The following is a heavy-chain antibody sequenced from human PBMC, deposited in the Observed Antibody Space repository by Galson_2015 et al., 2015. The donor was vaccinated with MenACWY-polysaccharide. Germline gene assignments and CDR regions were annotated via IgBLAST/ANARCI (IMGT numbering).Heavy chain of an antibody. D-gene: IGHD3-10*01. Sequence: SLRLSCAATRFTFSDYGMHWVRQAPGKGLEWVAFIWDDGSRKYYADSVKGRFAISRDNSDNTLYLQMNNLRVADTAVYYCARVGRDHSGSYFHGGFDPWGQGTLVT. CDR2: IWDDGSRK. CDR3: ARVGRDHSGSYFHGGFDP. J-gene: IGHJ5*02. CDR1: RFTFSDYG. V-gene: IGHV3-33*01.